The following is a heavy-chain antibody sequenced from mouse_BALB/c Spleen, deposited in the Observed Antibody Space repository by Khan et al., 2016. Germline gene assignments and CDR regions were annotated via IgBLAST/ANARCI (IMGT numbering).Heavy chain of an antibody. Sequence: EVQLQESGPSLVKPSQTLSLTCSVTGDSITSGYWNWIRKFPGNKFEYMGYISYSGTTSYNPSLKSRISITRDTSKNQFYLQLNSVTAEDTATYYCSTYDGYFFDYWGQGTTLTVSS. CDR2: ISYSGTT. J-gene: IGHJ2*01. D-gene: IGHD2-3*01. V-gene: IGHV3-8*02. CDR3: STYDGYFFDY. CDR1: GDSITSGY.